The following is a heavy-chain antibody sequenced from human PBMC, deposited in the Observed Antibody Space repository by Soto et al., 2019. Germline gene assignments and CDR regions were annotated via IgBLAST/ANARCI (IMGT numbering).Heavy chain of an antibody. Sequence: GGSLRLSCAASGFTFSSYGMHWVRQAPGKGLEWVAVIWYDGSNKYYADSVKGRFTISRDNSKNTLYLQMNSLRAEDTAVYYCARDGGGQVFDYWGQGTLVTVSS. J-gene: IGHJ4*02. V-gene: IGHV3-33*01. D-gene: IGHD3-16*01. CDR1: GFTFSSYG. CDR3: ARDGGGQVFDY. CDR2: IWYDGSNK.